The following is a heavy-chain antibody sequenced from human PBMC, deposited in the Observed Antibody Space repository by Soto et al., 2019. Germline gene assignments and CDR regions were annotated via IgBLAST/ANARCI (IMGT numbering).Heavy chain of an antibody. D-gene: IGHD5-18*01. V-gene: IGHV3-11*01. CDR2: ISNSGDTI. Sequence: PGGSLRLCCAASGFTFSDSYMSWIRQAPGKGLEWISYISNSGDTIYYADSVKGRFTISRDNAKNSLYLQMNSLRAEDTAVYFCARGRIPYWGQGTLVTVSS. J-gene: IGHJ4*02. CDR3: ARGRIPY. CDR1: GFTFSDSY.